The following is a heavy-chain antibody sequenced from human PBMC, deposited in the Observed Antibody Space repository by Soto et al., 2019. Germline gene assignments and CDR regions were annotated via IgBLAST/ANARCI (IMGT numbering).Heavy chain of an antibody. D-gene: IGHD4-17*01. V-gene: IGHV3-23*01. CDR3: AKDFDDYGDLLYFDY. J-gene: IGHJ4*02. CDR2: ISGSGGST. Sequence: PGGSLRLSCAASGFTFSSYAMSWVRQAPGKGLEWVSAISGSGGSTYYADSVKGRFTISRDNSKNTLYLQMNSLRAEDTAVYYCAKDFDDYGDLLYFDYWGQGTLVTVSS. CDR1: GFTFSSYA.